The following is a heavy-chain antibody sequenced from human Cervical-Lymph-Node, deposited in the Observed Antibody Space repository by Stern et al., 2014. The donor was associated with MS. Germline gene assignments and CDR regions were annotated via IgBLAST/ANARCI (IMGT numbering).Heavy chain of an antibody. CDR1: GGSISSGGYY. D-gene: IGHD3-3*01. J-gene: IGHJ4*02. Sequence: QVQLQESGPGLVKPSQTLSLTCTVSGGSISSGGYYCSWIRQHPGKSLEWIGSIYSSWRTYCNPSLKSRVTISVDTSKNQFSLKLSSVTAADTAVYYCARVSYDFWSGYYPFDYWGQGTLVTVSS. CDR2: IYSSWRT. V-gene: IGHV4-31*03. CDR3: ARVSYDFWSGYYPFDY.